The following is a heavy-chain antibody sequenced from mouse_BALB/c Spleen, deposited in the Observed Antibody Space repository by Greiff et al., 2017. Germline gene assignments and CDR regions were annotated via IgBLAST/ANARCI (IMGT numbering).Heavy chain of an antibody. CDR2: ISYDGSN. V-gene: IGHV3-6*02. Sequence: EVKLQESGPGLVKPSQSLSLTCSVTGYSITSGYYWNWIRQFPGNKLEWMGYISYDGSNNYNPSLKNRISITRDTSKNQFFLKLNSVTTEDTATYYCARNNYGNYGFAYWGQGTLVTVSA. J-gene: IGHJ3*01. CDR1: GYSITSGYY. D-gene: IGHD2-1*01. CDR3: ARNNYGNYGFAY.